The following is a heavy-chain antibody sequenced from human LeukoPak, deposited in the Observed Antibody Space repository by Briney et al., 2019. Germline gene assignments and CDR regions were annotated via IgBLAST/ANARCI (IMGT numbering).Heavy chain of an antibody. Sequence: PGRSLRLSCAASGFTFSSYGMHWVRQAPGKGLEWVSSISSSSSYIYYADSVKGRFTISRDNAKNSLYLQMNSLRAEDTAVYYCARGSIAAAGTGGDYWGQGTLVTVSS. CDR1: GFTFSSYG. J-gene: IGHJ4*02. CDR2: ISSSSSYI. V-gene: IGHV3-21*01. CDR3: ARGSIAAAGTGGDY. D-gene: IGHD6-13*01.